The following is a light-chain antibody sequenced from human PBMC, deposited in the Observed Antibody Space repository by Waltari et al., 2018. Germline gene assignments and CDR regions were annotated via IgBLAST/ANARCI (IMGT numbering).Light chain of an antibody. Sequence: SALTQPASVSGSPGQSITISCTGTSSDVGGYNYVSWYQQHPGKAPKLMIYEVSNRPSGVANRFAGSKSGNTASLTISGLQAEDEADYYCSSYTSRSTVVFGGGTKLTVL. CDR1: SSDVGGYNY. J-gene: IGLJ2*01. CDR2: EVS. V-gene: IGLV2-14*01. CDR3: SSYTSRSTVV.